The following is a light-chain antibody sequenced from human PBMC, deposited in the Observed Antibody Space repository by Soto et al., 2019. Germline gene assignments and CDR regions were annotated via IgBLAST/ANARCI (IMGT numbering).Light chain of an antibody. Sequence: QSALTQPASVSGSPGQSITISCTGTNSDVGDYNYVSWYQQHPGKAPKFMIYDVSIRPSGVSNRFSGSKSGNTASLTISGLQAEDEADYYCSSYTSSSRYVFGTGTKLTVL. J-gene: IGLJ1*01. CDR1: NSDVGDYNY. V-gene: IGLV2-14*01. CDR3: SSYTSSSRYV. CDR2: DVS.